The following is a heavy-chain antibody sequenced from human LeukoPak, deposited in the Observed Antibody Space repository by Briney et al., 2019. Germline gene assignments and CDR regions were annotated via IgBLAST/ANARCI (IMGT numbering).Heavy chain of an antibody. V-gene: IGHV4-34*01. CDR1: GGSFSGYY. CDR2: INHSGST. CDR3: ARSRPLDLIVVVPAAIREDYYYGMDV. D-gene: IGHD2-2*02. Sequence: SETLSLTCAVYGGSFSGYYWSWIRQPPGKGLEWIGEINHSGSTNYNPSLKSRVTISVDTSKNQFSLKLSSVTAADTAVYYCARSRPLDLIVVVPAAIREDYYYGMDVWGQGTTVTVSS. J-gene: IGHJ6*02.